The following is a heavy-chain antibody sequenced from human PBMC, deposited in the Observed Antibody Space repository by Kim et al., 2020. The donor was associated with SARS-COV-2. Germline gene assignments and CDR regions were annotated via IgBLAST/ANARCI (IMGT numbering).Heavy chain of an antibody. Sequence: GGSLRLSCAASGFTFSDYYMSWIRQAPGKGLGWVSYISSSGSTIYYADSVKGRFTISRDNAKNSLYLQMNSLRAEDTAVYYCARGAVYYDILTGYYDYWGQGTLVTVSS. CDR2: ISSSGSTI. D-gene: IGHD3-9*01. CDR3: ARGAVYYDILTGYYDY. CDR1: GFTFSDYY. J-gene: IGHJ4*02. V-gene: IGHV3-11*01.